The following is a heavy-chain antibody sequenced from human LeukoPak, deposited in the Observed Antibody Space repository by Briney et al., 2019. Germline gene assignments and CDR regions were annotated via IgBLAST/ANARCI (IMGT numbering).Heavy chain of an antibody. CDR1: GFTFSSYS. CDR2: ISSSSSYI. V-gene: IGHV3-21*01. D-gene: IGHD2-2*01. J-gene: IGHJ4*02. Sequence: PGGSLRLSCAASGFTFSSYSMNWVRQAPGKGLEWVSSISSSSSYIYYADSVKGRFTISRDNAKNSLYLQMNSLRAEDTAVYYCARDLSDCSSTSCYSSYYYWGQGTLVTVSS. CDR3: ARDLSDCSSTSCYSSYYY.